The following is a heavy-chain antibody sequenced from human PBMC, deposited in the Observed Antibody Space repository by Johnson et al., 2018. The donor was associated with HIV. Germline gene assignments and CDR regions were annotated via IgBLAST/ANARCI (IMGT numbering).Heavy chain of an antibody. D-gene: IGHD5-12*01. V-gene: IGHV3-NL1*01. CDR3: AKEGRYVEGAFDI. J-gene: IGHJ3*02. Sequence: QVQLVESGGGVVQPGRSLRLSCAASGFTLSNYGIHWVRQAPGKGLEWVSGINWNGGSTGYADSVRGRFTISRDNSKNTLYLQMNSLRAEDTAVYYCAKEGRYVEGAFDIWGQGTMVTVSS. CDR2: INWNGGST. CDR1: GFTLSNYG.